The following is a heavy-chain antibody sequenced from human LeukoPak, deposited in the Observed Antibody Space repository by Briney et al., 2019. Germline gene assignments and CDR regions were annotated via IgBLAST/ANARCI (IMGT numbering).Heavy chain of an antibody. CDR2: ISWNSGSV. Sequence: HPGGSLRLSCAASGFTFDDYAMHWVRQAPGKGLEWVSGISWNSGSVGYADSVKGRFTISRDNAKNSLYLQMNSLRAEDTALYYCAKGLGAAAGSIDYWGQGNLVTVSS. CDR3: AKGLGAAAGSIDY. J-gene: IGHJ4*02. CDR1: GFTFDDYA. D-gene: IGHD6-13*01. V-gene: IGHV3-9*01.